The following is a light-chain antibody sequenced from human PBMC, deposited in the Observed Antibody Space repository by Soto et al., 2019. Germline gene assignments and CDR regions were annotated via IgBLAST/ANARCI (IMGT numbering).Light chain of an antibody. CDR3: CSYAATSTYV. CDR2: DVG. J-gene: IGLJ1*01. Sequence: QSVLTQPASVSGSLGQSITFSCTGTNSDIGDHNFVSWYQQHPGKAPKLLIYDVGTRPSGISNRFSSSKSANTASLTISGLQAEDEAYYYCCSYAATSTYVFGSGTKLTVL. V-gene: IGLV2-14*01. CDR1: NSDIGDHNF.